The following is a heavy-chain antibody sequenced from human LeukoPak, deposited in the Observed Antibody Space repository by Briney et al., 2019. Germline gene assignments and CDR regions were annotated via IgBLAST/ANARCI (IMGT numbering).Heavy chain of an antibody. CDR1: GVTGRSIY. CDR2: IYSGGST. V-gene: IGHV3-66*01. J-gene: IGHJ6*02. D-gene: IGHD3-9*01. CDR3: ARGGTSYDILTPNYYGMDV. Sequence: GGCLRVSCAASGVTGRSIYMSWVRQVPGKGLEWVSVIYSGGSTYYADSVKGRFTISRDNSKNTLYLQMNSLRAEDTAVYYCARGGTSYDILTPNYYGMDVWGQGTTVTVSS.